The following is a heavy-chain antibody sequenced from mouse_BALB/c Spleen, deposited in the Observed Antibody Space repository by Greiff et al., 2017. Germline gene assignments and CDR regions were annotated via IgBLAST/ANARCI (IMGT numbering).Heavy chain of an antibody. CDR3: ARDYYGSSAWFAY. CDR1: GYAFSSYW. Sequence: QVQLQQSGAELVRPGSSVTISCKASGYAFSSYWMNWVKQRPGQGLEWIGQIYPGDGDTNYNGKFKGKATLTADKSSSTAYMQLSSLTSEDSAVYFCARDYYGSSAWFAYWGQGTLVTVSA. D-gene: IGHD1-1*01. V-gene: IGHV1-80*01. CDR2: IYPGDGDT. J-gene: IGHJ3*01.